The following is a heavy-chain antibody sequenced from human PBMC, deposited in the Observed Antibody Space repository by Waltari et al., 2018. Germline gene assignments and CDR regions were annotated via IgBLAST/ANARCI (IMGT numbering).Heavy chain of an antibody. V-gene: IGHV3-21*01. CDR3: ARDNIEIPQHDY. CDR2: ISSSSSYI. CDR1: GFTFSSYS. J-gene: IGHJ4*02. Sequence: DVPLVESGGGLVKPGGSLRLSCAASGFTFSSYSMNWVRQAPGKGLEWVSSISSSSSYIYYADSVKGRFTISRDNAKNSLYLQMNSLRAEDTAVYYCARDNIEIPQHDYWGQGTLVTVSS. D-gene: IGHD5-12*01.